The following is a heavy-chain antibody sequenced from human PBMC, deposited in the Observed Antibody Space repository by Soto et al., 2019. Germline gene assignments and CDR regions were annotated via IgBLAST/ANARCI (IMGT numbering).Heavy chain of an antibody. J-gene: IGHJ3*02. V-gene: IGHV3-30-3*01. CDR1: GFTFSSYA. CDR3: ARGGRGLRGAFDI. D-gene: IGHD3-16*01. CDR2: ISFDGFNT. Sequence: QVQLVESGGGVVQPGRSLRLSCAASGFTFSSYAIHWVRQAPGKGLEWVAVISFDGFNTFYADSVKGRFTISRDNSNNSLYLQINSLRVEDTAVYYCARGGRGLRGAFDIWGQGTVVTVSS.